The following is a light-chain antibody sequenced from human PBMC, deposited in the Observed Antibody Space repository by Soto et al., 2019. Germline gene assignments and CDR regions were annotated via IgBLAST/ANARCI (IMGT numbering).Light chain of an antibody. CDR2: DAS. V-gene: IGKV1-5*01. Sequence: VGDRVTITCRASQSISSWLAWYQQKPGKAPKLLIYDASSLESGVPSRFSGSGSGTDFTFTISSLQPEDIATYYCQQYSHLITFGQGTRLEIK. CDR1: QSISSW. CDR3: QQYSHLIT. J-gene: IGKJ5*01.